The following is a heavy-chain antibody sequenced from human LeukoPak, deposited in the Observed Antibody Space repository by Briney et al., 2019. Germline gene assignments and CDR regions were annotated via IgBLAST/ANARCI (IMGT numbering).Heavy chain of an antibody. J-gene: IGHJ4*02. CDR3: GRETDFGVVTN. Sequence: SQTLSLTCAISGDSVSSNGASWNWVRQSPSRGLEWLGRTYYRSQQWHSDYAPSVKGRITLNPDTSKNQFSLQLNSVTPEDTAVYYCGRETDFGVVTNWGQGTLVTVSS. D-gene: IGHD3-3*01. CDR2: TYYRSQQWHS. CDR1: GDSVSSNGAS. V-gene: IGHV6-1*01.